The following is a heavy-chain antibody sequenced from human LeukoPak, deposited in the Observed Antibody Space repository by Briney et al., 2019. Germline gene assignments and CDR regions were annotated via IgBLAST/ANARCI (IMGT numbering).Heavy chain of an antibody. J-gene: IGHJ1*01. Sequence: SVKVSCKASGGTFSSYAISWVRQAPGQGLEWMGGIIPIFGTANYAQKFQGRVTITADKSTSTAYMELRSLRSDDTAVYYCARAWEAGGDYCQHWGQGTLVTVSS. CDR3: ARAWEAGGDYCQH. CDR2: IIPIFGTA. V-gene: IGHV1-69*06. CDR1: GGTFSSYA. D-gene: IGHD1-26*01.